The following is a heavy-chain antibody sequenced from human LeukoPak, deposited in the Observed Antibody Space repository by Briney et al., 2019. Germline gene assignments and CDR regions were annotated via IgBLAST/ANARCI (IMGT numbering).Heavy chain of an antibody. CDR1: GISFSKYW. Sequence: GGSLRLSCAASGISFSKYWKNGVRQATGKGLEGVATISQDGSQKYLADFVKGRFTISRDNARNSLYLQMSSLRGDDTAVYYCARSKVVAEAGKSWFDPWGQGTRVTVTS. D-gene: IGHD6-13*01. CDR3: ARSKVVAEAGKSWFDP. V-gene: IGHV3-7*01. J-gene: IGHJ5*01. CDR2: ISQDGSQK.